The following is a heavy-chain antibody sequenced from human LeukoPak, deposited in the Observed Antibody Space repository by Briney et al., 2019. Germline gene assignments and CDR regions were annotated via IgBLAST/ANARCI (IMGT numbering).Heavy chain of an antibody. Sequence: PSETLSLTCAVYGGSFSGYYWSWIRQPPGKGLEWIGEINHSGSTNYNPSLKSRVTISVDTSKNQFSLKLSSVTAADTAVYYCARLGSPYSSGWRRYFDYWGRGTLVTVSS. CDR2: INHSGST. D-gene: IGHD6-19*01. J-gene: IGHJ4*02. CDR1: GGSFSGYY. CDR3: ARLGSPYSSGWRRYFDY. V-gene: IGHV4-34*01.